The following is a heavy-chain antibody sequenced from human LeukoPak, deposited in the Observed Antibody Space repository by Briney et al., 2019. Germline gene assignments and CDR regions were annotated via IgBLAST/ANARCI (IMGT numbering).Heavy chain of an antibody. CDR3: ARVRYYDSSGYFPR. Sequence: PSETLSLTCAVYGGSFSGYYWSWIRQPPGKGLEWIGETNHSGSTNYNPSLKSRVTISVDTSKNQFSLKLSSVTAADTAVYYCARVRYYDSSGYFPRWGQGTLVTVSS. D-gene: IGHD3-22*01. V-gene: IGHV4-34*01. CDR2: TNHSGST. CDR1: GGSFSGYY. J-gene: IGHJ4*02.